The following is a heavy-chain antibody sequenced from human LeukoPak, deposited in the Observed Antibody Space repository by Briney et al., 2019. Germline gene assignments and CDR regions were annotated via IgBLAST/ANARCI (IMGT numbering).Heavy chain of an antibody. J-gene: IGHJ4*02. CDR3: ARQRSGGSKDY. Sequence: SETLSLTCTVSGGSISSYDWGWIRQPPGKGLEWIGSIYYSGSTFYNPSLKSRVTISVDTSKNQFSLKLSSLTAADTAVYYCARQRSGGSKDYWGQGTLVTVSS. CDR2: IYYSGST. CDR1: GGSISSYD. V-gene: IGHV4-39*01. D-gene: IGHD2-8*02.